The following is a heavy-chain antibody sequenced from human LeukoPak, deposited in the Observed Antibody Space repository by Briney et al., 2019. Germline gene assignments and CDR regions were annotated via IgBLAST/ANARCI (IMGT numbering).Heavy chain of an antibody. J-gene: IGHJ6*03. CDR1: GGSFSDNY. Sequence: SETLSLTCAVYGGSFSDNYWTWIRQSPEKGLEFIGEINHSGSTNYNPSLKSRVTLSVDTSKNQFSLRLKSVTAADTAVYYCARGLYHYDTSGYSASKYYMDVWGKGTTVTVSS. D-gene: IGHD3-22*01. V-gene: IGHV4-34*01. CDR3: ARGLYHYDTSGYSASKYYMDV. CDR2: INHSGST.